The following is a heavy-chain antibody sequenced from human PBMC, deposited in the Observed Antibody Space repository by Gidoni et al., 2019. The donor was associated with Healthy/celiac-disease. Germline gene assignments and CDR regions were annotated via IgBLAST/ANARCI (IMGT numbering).Heavy chain of an antibody. Sequence: QEQLVESGGGLVKPGGSLRLSCAASGFPFSDYYMSWIRQAPGKGLEWVSYISSSSSYTNYADSVKGRFTISRDNAKNSLYLQMNSLRAEDTAVYYCAREGGDTAMVDYDYWGQGTLVTVSS. J-gene: IGHJ4*02. V-gene: IGHV3-11*06. CDR2: ISSSSSYT. CDR1: GFPFSDYY. D-gene: IGHD5-18*01. CDR3: AREGGDTAMVDYDY.